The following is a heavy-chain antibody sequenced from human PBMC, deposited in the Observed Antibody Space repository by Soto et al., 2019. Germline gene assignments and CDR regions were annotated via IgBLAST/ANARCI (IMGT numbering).Heavy chain of an antibody. J-gene: IGHJ4*02. CDR3: ARDGNSSAFDY. Sequence: QVQLQESGPGLVKPSETLSLTCTVSGGSISSYYWNWIRQPPGKGLEWIGYIYYSGSTNYNPSLKSRVTISVDTSKNQFSLKLSSVTAADTAVYYCARDGNSSAFDYWGQGTLVTVSS. V-gene: IGHV4-59*01. D-gene: IGHD2-15*01. CDR1: GGSISSYY. CDR2: IYYSGST.